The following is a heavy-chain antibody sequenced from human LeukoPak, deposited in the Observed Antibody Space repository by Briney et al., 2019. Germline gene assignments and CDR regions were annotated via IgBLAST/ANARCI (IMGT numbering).Heavy chain of an antibody. Sequence: PSETLSLTCSVSGGSISSGSYYWSWIRQPAGKGLEWIGRIYTSGSTHYNPSLKSRVTISVDTSKNQFSLKLSCATAADTGVYYCARGLSGYYSDFQHWGQGTLVTVSS. CDR2: IYTSGST. CDR3: ARGLSGYYSDFQH. J-gene: IGHJ1*01. V-gene: IGHV4-61*02. CDR1: GGSISSGSYY. D-gene: IGHD3-3*01.